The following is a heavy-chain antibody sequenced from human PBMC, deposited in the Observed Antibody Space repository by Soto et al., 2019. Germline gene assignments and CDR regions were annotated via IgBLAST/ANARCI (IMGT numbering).Heavy chain of an antibody. CDR3: ARDRGYNWNYGWFDP. D-gene: IGHD1-7*01. CDR2: ISGYNGNT. J-gene: IGHJ5*02. Sequence: QVQLEQSGAEVKKPGASVKVSCKASGYTFTSYGISWVRQAPGQGLEWMGRISGYNGNTNYAQKFQGRVTMTTDTSTSTAYRELRSLRSDDTAVYYCARDRGYNWNYGWFDPWGQGTRVTVSS. CDR1: GYTFTSYG. V-gene: IGHV1-18*01.